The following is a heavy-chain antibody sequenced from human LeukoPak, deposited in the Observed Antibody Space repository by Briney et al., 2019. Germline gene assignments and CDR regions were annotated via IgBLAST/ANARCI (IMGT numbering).Heavy chain of an antibody. J-gene: IGHJ1*01. CDR1: GGSFSRYY. V-gene: IGHV4-34*01. CDR2: INHSGST. Sequence: SETLSLTCAVYGGSFSRYYWNWIRQPPGKGLEWIGEINHSGSTNYNPSLKSRVTISVDTSKNQFSLKLTSVTAADTAVYYCARALRARKFQHWGQGTLVTVSS. CDR3: ARALRARKFQH.